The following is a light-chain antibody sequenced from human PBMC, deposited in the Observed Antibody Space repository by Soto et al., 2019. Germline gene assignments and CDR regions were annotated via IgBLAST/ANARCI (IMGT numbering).Light chain of an antibody. V-gene: IGKV1-6*01. CDR1: QGIRHD. CDR2: ATS. Sequence: AIQMTQSPSSLSASVGDRVTITCRASQGIRHDLGWYQQRPGKAPKLLIYATSNLQTGVPSRFSGSGSGTDFTLTISSLQPEDFATYYCLQDYSYPLTFGQGTKVEIK. CDR3: LQDYSYPLT. J-gene: IGKJ1*01.